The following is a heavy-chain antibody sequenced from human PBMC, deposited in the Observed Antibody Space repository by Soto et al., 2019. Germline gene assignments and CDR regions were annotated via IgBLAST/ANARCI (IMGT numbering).Heavy chain of an antibody. Sequence: SETLSLTCTVSGGSISYYYWGWIRQPPGKGLEWIGSIYYSGNTHYNPSLKSRVAISVDTSMNQFSLNLDSVTAVDSAVYYCVRGGYVHAFDYWGQGALVTVSS. CDR2: IYYSGNT. CDR1: GGSISYYY. J-gene: IGHJ4*02. V-gene: IGHV4-59*01. D-gene: IGHD5-12*01. CDR3: VRGGYVHAFDY.